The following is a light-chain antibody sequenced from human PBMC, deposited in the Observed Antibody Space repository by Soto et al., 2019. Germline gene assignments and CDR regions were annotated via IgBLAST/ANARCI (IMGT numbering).Light chain of an antibody. CDR2: GAS. Sequence: EIVLTQSPGTLSLSPGERATLSCRASQSITNNYLAWYQQKPGRAHRLLIYGASSRATGIPDRFSGSGSGTDFTLTISRLEPEDFAMYYCQYYGTTVTFGGGTKVEIK. J-gene: IGKJ4*01. CDR1: QSITNNY. CDR3: QYYGTTVT. V-gene: IGKV3-20*01.